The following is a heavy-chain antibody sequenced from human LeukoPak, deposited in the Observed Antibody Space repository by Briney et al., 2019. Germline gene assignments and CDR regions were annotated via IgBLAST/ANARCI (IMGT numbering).Heavy chain of an antibody. CDR3: TRREIPAGGQQLVPDYYYYYYMDV. CDR2: IRSKANSYAT. V-gene: IGHV3-73*01. CDR1: GFTFSGSA. J-gene: IGHJ6*03. Sequence: AGGSLRLSCAASGFTFSGSAMHWVRQASGKGLEWVGRIRSKANSYATAYAASVKGRFTISRDDSKNTAYLQMNSLKTEDTAVYYCTRREIPAGGQQLVPDYYYYYYMDVWGKGTTVTVSS. D-gene: IGHD6-13*01.